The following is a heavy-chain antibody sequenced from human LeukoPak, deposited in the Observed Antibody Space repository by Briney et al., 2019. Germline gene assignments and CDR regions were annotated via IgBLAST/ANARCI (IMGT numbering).Heavy chain of an antibody. V-gene: IGHV1-46*01. Sequence: ASVKVSCKASGYTFTSYYMHWVRQAPGQGLEWMGLINPSGSSTSYAQKFQGRLSLTRDMSTSTDYMELSSLRSEDTAVYYCARGVYRYNYYYYYMDVWGKGTTVTVSS. J-gene: IGHJ6*03. CDR2: INPSGSST. D-gene: IGHD4-11*01. CDR3: ARGVYRYNYYYYYMDV. CDR1: GYTFTSYY.